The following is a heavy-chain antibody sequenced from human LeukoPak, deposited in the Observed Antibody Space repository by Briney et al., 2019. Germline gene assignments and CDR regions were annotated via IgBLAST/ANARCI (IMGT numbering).Heavy chain of an antibody. D-gene: IGHD6-19*01. CDR3: AKDIAVAGIIDY. J-gene: IGHJ4*02. CDR2: ISYDGSNK. Sequence: GGSLRLSCAASGFTFNSYAMSWVRQAPGKGLEWVAVISYDGSNKYYADSVKGRFTISRDNSKNTLYLQMNSLRAEDTAVYYCAKDIAVAGIIDYWGQGTLVTVSS. V-gene: IGHV3-30*18. CDR1: GFTFNSYA.